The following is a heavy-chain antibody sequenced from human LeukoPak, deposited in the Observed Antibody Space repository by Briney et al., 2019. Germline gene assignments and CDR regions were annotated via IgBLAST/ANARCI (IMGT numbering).Heavy chain of an antibody. CDR2: IYTSGST. V-gene: IGHV4-4*07. Sequence: SETLSLTCTVSGGSISSYYWSWIRQPAGKGLEWIGRIYTSGSTNYNPSLKSRVTMSVHTSKNQFSLKLSSVTAADTAVYYCARDGAMVRGVMSWFDPWGQGTLVTVSS. CDR3: ARDGAMVRGVMSWFDP. D-gene: IGHD3-10*01. CDR1: GGSISSYY. J-gene: IGHJ5*02.